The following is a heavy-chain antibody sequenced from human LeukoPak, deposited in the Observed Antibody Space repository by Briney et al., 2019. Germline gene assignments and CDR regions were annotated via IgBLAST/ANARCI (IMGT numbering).Heavy chain of an antibody. Sequence: GESLQISCKGSGYSFTSYWIGWVRQVPGKGLEWMGIIYPGDSDTRYSPSFQGQVTVSADTSISTAYLQSSSLKASDTAMYYCARQSSGWSTDAFDIWSQGTMVTVSS. J-gene: IGHJ3*02. CDR3: ARQSSGWSTDAFDI. CDR2: IYPGDSDT. V-gene: IGHV5-51*01. CDR1: GYSFTSYW. D-gene: IGHD6-19*01.